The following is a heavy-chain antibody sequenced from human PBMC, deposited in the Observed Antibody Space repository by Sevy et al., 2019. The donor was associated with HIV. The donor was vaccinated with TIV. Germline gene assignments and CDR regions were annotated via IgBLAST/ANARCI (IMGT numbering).Heavy chain of an antibody. CDR2: ISNSGANT. Sequence: GESLKISCAASGFTFTNYGIHWVRQAPGKGLEWVSGISNSGANTYYADSVRGRFTVSRDNSKNTVYLQLNSLRAEDTAIYYCAKEWTLLSDWYGEFDYWGQGTLVTVSS. CDR3: AKEWTLLSDWYGEFDY. D-gene: IGHD6-19*01. V-gene: IGHV3-23*01. J-gene: IGHJ4*02. CDR1: GFTFTNYG.